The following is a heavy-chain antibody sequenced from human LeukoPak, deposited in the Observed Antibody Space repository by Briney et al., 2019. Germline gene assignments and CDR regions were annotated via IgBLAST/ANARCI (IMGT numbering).Heavy chain of an antibody. V-gene: IGHV4-34*01. J-gene: IGHJ4*02. Sequence: SETLSLTCAVYGGSFSGYYWSWIRQPPGKGLEWIGEINHSGSTNYNPSLKSRVTISVDTSKNQFSLKLSSVTAADTAVYCCARGPRQSSPGVYWGQGTLVTVSS. CDR2: INHSGST. D-gene: IGHD3-10*01. CDR1: GGSFSGYY. CDR3: ARGPRQSSPGVY.